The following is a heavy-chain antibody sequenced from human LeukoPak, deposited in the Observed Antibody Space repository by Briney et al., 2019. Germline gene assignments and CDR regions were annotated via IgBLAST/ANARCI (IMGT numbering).Heavy chain of an antibody. CDR3: ARSPALVRLGELSWANGAFDI. CDR2: INPSGGST. V-gene: IGHV1-46*01. CDR1: GYTFTSYY. Sequence: ASVKVSCKASGYTFTSYYMHWVRQAPGQGLEWMGIINPSGGSTSYAQKFQGRVTMTRDMSTSTVYMELSRLRSEDTAVYYCARSPALVRLGELSWANGAFDIWGQGTMVTVSS. J-gene: IGHJ3*02. D-gene: IGHD3-16*02.